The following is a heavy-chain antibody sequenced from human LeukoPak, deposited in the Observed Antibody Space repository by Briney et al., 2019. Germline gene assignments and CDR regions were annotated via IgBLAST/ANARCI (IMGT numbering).Heavy chain of an antibody. J-gene: IGHJ6*02. Sequence: ASVKVSCKASGGTFSSYAISWVRQAPGQGLEWMGGIIPIFGTANYAQKFQGRVTITADESTSTAYMELSSLRSEDTAVYYCARDFRFGKIRHGMDVWGQGTTVTVSS. D-gene: IGHD3-10*01. V-gene: IGHV1-69*13. CDR1: GGTFSSYA. CDR2: IIPIFGTA. CDR3: ARDFRFGKIRHGMDV.